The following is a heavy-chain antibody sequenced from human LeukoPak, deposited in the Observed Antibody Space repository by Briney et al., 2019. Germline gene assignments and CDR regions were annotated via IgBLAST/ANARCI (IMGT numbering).Heavy chain of an antibody. CDR1: GFTFSDYY. D-gene: IGHD6-13*01. CDR3: ARARLSRSSWTFDY. V-gene: IGHV3-11*01. Sequence: GGSLRLSCAASGFTFSDYYMSWIRQAPGKGLEWVSYISSSGSTIYYADSVKGRFTISRDNARNSLYLQMNSLRAEDTAVYYCARARLSRSSWTFDYWGQGTLVTVSS. CDR2: ISSSGSTI. J-gene: IGHJ4*02.